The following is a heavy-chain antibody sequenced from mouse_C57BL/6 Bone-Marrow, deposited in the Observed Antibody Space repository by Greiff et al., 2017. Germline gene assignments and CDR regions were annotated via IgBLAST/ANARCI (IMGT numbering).Heavy chain of an antibody. V-gene: IGHV14-4*01. Sequence: DVQLQESGAELVRPGASVKLSCTASGFNIKDDYMHWVKQRPEQGLEWIGWIDPENGDTEYASKFQGKATITADTSSNTAYLQLSSLTSEDTAVYYCTTERYDGSSSWFAYWGQGTLVTVSA. CDR2: IDPENGDT. CDR3: TTERYDGSSSWFAY. CDR1: GFNIKDDY. J-gene: IGHJ3*01. D-gene: IGHD1-1*01.